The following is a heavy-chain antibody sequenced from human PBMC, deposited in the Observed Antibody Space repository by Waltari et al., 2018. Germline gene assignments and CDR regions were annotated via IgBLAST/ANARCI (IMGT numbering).Heavy chain of an antibody. Sequence: QVQLQQWGAGLLKPSETLSLTCAVNGGSFNSYYWGWIRQPPGKGREWIGEISQNGRTNDNPSLKSRVAISVDTSKNHFSLKLNFLTAADTAVYYCARGEQLHLIRRNSFDTWGQGTLVTVSS. CDR2: ISQNGRT. D-gene: IGHD1-1*01. CDR3: ARGEQLHLIRRNSFDT. CDR1: GGSFNSYY. J-gene: IGHJ5*02. V-gene: IGHV4-34*01.